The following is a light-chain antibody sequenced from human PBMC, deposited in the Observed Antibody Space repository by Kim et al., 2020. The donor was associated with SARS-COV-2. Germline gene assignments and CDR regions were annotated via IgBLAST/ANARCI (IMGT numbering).Light chain of an antibody. Sequence: QSVLTQPPSVSGAPGQRVTISWTGSSSNIGAGYDVHWYQQLPGTAPKLLIYGNSNRPSGVPDRFSGSKSGTSASLAITGLQAEDEADYYCQSYDSSLSGSDVFGTGTKVTVL. CDR2: GNS. CDR1: SSNIGAGYD. CDR3: QSYDSSLSGSDV. J-gene: IGLJ1*01. V-gene: IGLV1-40*01.